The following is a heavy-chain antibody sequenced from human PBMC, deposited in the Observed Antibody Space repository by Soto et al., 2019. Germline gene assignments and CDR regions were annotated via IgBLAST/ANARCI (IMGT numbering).Heavy chain of an antibody. CDR1: GYSFTSYD. CDR2: INPSSGRT. D-gene: IGHD2-15*01. V-gene: IGHV1-46*01. J-gene: IGHJ6*02. CDR3: ARETITGYHGMDV. Sequence: GASVKVSCKASGYSFTSYDLHWVRQAPGQGLEWLGVINPSSGRTTYAQKFQGRVSMTRDTSTSTIYMQLSSLRSEDTAIYYCARETITGYHGMDVWGQGTTVTVSS.